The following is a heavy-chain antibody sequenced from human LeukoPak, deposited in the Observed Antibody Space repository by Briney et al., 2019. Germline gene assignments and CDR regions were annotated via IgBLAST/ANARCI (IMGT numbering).Heavy chain of an antibody. CDR1: GFSFRSYG. D-gene: IGHD6-6*01. CDR2: IPYDGSRQ. J-gene: IGHJ4*02. CDR3: AKDIAQSIEANAIDY. Sequence: GGSLRLSCAASGFSFRSYGAHWVLQGPGKGLEWVAYIPYDGSRQYYADSVKGRFTISRDNSKNTLYLQMNSLRPEDMALYYCAKDIAQSIEANAIDYWGQGTLVTVSS. V-gene: IGHV3-30*02.